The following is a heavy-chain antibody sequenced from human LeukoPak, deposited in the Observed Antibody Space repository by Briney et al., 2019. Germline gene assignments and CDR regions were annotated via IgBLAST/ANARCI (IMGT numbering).Heavy chain of an antibody. D-gene: IGHD3-3*01. CDR2: IYSDGSST. CDR1: GFTFSSYW. V-gene: IGHV3-74*01. J-gene: IGHJ4*02. CDR3: AGVNYDFWSGSAKLDY. Sequence: PGGSLRLSCAASGFTFSSYWMHWVRQAPGKGLVWVSRIYSDGSSTSYADSVKGRFTISRDNAKNSLYLQMNSLRAEDTAVYYCAGVNYDFWSGSAKLDYWGQGTLVTVSS.